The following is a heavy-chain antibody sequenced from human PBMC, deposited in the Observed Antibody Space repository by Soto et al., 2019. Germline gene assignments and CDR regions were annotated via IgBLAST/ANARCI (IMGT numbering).Heavy chain of an antibody. D-gene: IGHD2-8*01. CDR1: GGSISSSSYY. Sequence: SETLSLTCTVSGGSISSSSYYWGWIRQPPGKGLEWIGSIYYSGSTYYNPSLKSRVTISVDTSKNQFSLKLSSVTAADTAVFYCARHPSGVNFYYYYMDVWGKGTTVTVSS. CDR3: ARHPSGVNFYYYYMDV. V-gene: IGHV4-39*01. J-gene: IGHJ6*03. CDR2: IYYSGST.